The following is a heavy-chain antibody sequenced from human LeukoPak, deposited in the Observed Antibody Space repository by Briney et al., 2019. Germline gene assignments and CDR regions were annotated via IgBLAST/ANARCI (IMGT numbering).Heavy chain of an antibody. J-gene: IGHJ6*02. Sequence: GGSLRLSCAASGFTFSSYGMHWVRQAPGKGLEWVAVIWYDGSNKYYADSVKGRFTISRDNSKSTLYLQMNSLRAEDTAVYYCARDLTMIQSLAYYYYGMDVWGQGTTVTVSS. CDR1: GFTFSSYG. CDR3: ARDLTMIQSLAYYYYGMDV. D-gene: IGHD3-22*01. CDR2: IWYDGSNK. V-gene: IGHV3-33*01.